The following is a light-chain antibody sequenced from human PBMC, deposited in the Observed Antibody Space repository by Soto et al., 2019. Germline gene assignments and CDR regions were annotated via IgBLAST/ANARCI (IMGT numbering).Light chain of an antibody. V-gene: IGLV2-14*03. CDR3: AAWDDSLNGSYV. Sequence: QSVLTQPASVSGSPGQSITISCTGTSSDIGAYNYVSWYQQHPGKAPKLMIYDVNIRPSGVSNRFSGSESGTSASLAISGLQSEDEADYYCAAWDDSLNGSYVFGTGTKVTVL. CDR1: SSDIGAYNY. CDR2: DVN. J-gene: IGLJ1*01.